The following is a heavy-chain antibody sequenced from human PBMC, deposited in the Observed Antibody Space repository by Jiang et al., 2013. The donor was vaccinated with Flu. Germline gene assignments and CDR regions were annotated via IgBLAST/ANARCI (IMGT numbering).Heavy chain of an antibody. CDR2: IYYSGST. CDR3: ARRLSDCSGGSCYSSIDY. V-gene: IGHV4-39*01. Sequence: GSGLVKPSETLSLTCTVSGGSISSSSYYWGWIRQPPGKGLEWIGSIYYSGSTYYNPSLKSRVTISVDTSKNQFSLKLSSVTAADTAVYYCARRLSDCSGGSCYSSIDY. CDR1: GGSISSSSYY. D-gene: IGHD2-15*01. J-gene: IGHJ4*01.